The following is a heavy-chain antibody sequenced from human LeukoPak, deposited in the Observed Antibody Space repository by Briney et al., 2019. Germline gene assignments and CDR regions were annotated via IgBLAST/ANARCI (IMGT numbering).Heavy chain of an antibody. CDR3: ARDMEGYYDILTGNTQYGTDV. CDR2: IWYDGSNK. J-gene: IGHJ6*02. Sequence: PGRSLRLSCAASGFTFSSYGMHWVRQAPGKGLEWVAVIWYDGSNKYYADSVKGRFTISRDNSKNTLYLQMNSLRAEDTAVYYCARDMEGYYDILTGNTQYGTDVWGQGTTVTVSS. CDR1: GFTFSSYG. V-gene: IGHV3-33*01. D-gene: IGHD3-9*01.